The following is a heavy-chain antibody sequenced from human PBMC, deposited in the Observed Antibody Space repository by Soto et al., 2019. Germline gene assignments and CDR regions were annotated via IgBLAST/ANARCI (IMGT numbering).Heavy chain of an antibody. D-gene: IGHD2-2*01. CDR1: GGSISSSSYY. CDR2: IYYSGST. CDR3: AREGSTSWPDAFDI. J-gene: IGHJ3*02. Sequence: SETLSLTCTVSGGSISSSSYYGGWIRQPPGKGLEWIGSIYYSGSTYYNPSLKSRVTISVDTSKNQFSLKLSSVTAADTAVHYCAREGSTSWPDAFDIWGQGTMVTVSS. V-gene: IGHV4-39*02.